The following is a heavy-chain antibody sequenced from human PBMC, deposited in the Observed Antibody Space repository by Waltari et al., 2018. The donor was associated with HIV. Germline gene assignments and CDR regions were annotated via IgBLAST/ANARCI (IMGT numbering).Heavy chain of an antibody. J-gene: IGHJ6*02. CDR3: ARDWDIDTACMDV. Sequence: IRQPPGKGLEWIGSLFDSGNSYYNPSFNSRANISVDTSKNQLSLILTSVTAADTAVYFCARDWDIDTACMDVWGQGTTVTVSS. CDR2: LFDSGNS. V-gene: IGHV4-39*07. D-gene: IGHD1-26*01.